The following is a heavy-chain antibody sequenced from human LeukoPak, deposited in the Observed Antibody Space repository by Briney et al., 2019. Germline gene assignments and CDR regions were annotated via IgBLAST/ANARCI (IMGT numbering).Heavy chain of an antibody. CDR2: ISGSGGST. Sequence: GGSLRLSCAASGFTFSSYAMSWVRQAPGKGLEWVSAISGSGGSTYYADSVKGRFTISRDNSKNTLYLQMNSLRAEDTAVYYCAKISHGVHSPIRYFDWLSGGYFDYWGQGTLVTVSS. CDR1: GFTFSSYA. V-gene: IGHV3-23*01. D-gene: IGHD3-9*01. J-gene: IGHJ4*02. CDR3: AKISHGVHSPIRYFDWLSGGYFDY.